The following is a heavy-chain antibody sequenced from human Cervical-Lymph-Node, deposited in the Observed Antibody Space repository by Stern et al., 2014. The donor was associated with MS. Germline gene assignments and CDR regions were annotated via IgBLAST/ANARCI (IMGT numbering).Heavy chain of an antibody. D-gene: IGHD1/OR15-1a*01. CDR3: ARRNNLDY. Sequence: EVQLEESGGGLVQPGGSLRLSCAASGFTLSSFWMSWVRQAPGKGLECVANIKYDGSEKYYVDSVKGRFTISRDNAKNSLYLQMDSLRVEDTAVYFCARRNNLDYWGQGTLVTVSS. V-gene: IGHV3-7*01. J-gene: IGHJ4*02. CDR1: GFTLSSFW. CDR2: IKYDGSEK.